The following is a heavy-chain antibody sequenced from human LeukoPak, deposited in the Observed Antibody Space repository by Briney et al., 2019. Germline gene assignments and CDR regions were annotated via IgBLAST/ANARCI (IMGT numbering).Heavy chain of an antibody. Sequence: PGGSLRLSCAASGFTFSSYSMNWVRQAPGKGLEWVSSISSSSSYIYYADSVKGRFTISRDNAKNSLYLQMNSLRAEETAVYYCARDEDSSDFWSGYYPPHLDYWGQGTLVTVSS. CDR3: ARDEDSSDFWSGYYPPHLDY. J-gene: IGHJ4*02. D-gene: IGHD3-3*01. V-gene: IGHV3-21*01. CDR1: GFTFSSYS. CDR2: ISSSSSYI.